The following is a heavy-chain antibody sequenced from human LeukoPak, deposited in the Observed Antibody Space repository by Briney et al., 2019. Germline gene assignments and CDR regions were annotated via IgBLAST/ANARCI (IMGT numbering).Heavy chain of an antibody. D-gene: IGHD4-11*01. J-gene: IGHJ5*02. V-gene: IGHV4-31*03. CDR1: GGSISSGGYY. CDR3: ARGQDDYSSFYTWFDP. CDR2: IYYSGNT. Sequence: SETLSLTCTVSGGSISSGGYYWSWIRQHPGKGLEWIGYIYYSGNTYYSPSLKSRLTISIETSKNQFSLKLRSVTAADTAVYYCARGQDDYSSFYTWFDPWGQGTLVTVSS.